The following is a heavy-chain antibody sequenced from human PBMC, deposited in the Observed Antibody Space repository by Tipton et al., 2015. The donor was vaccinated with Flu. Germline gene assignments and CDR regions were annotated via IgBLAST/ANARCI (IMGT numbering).Heavy chain of an antibody. J-gene: IGHJ6*03. D-gene: IGHD3-3*01. V-gene: IGHV4-34*01. CDR3: ARSAYYYYYMDV. CDR1: GGSISSYY. Sequence: TLSLTCTVSGGSISSYYWSWIRQPPGKGLEWIGEINHSGSTNYNPSLKSRVTISVDTSKNQFSLKLSSVTAADTAVYYCARSAYYYYYMDVWGKGTTVTVSS. CDR2: INHSGST.